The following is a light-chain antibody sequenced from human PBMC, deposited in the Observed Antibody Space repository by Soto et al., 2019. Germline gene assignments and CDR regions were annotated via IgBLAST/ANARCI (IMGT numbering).Light chain of an antibody. Sequence: DIVMTQSPLSLSVTPEEPASISCRCSQSLLHRNGYNYLDWYLQKPGQSPQLLISLGSNRASGVPDRLSGSGSGTDFTLNITRVEAGDVGVYYCMQALQTSFTFGPGTRVDI. CDR2: LGS. CDR3: MQALQTSFT. J-gene: IGKJ3*01. V-gene: IGKV2-28*01. CDR1: QSLLHRNGYNY.